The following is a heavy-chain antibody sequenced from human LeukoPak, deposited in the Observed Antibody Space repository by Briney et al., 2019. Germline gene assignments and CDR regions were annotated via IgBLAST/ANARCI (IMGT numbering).Heavy chain of an antibody. V-gene: IGHV4-39*01. J-gene: IGHJ5*02. CDR2: IYYSGST. CDR1: GGSISSSSYY. D-gene: IGHD6-13*01. Sequence: SETLSLTCTVSGGSISSSSYYWGWIRQPPGKGLEWIGSIYYSGSTYYNPSLKSRVTTSVDTSKNQFSLKLSSVTAADTAVYYCASHFHNRQIAAAAPPHNWFDPWGQGTLATVSS. CDR3: ASHFHNRQIAAAAPPHNWFDP.